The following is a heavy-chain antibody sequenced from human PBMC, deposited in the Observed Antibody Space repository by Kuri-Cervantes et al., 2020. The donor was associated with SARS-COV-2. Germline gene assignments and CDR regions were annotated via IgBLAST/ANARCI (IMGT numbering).Heavy chain of an antibody. CDR2: IYSGGST. V-gene: IGHV3-53*01. CDR3: ANPITMVRGVIMGLDY. D-gene: IGHD3-10*01. J-gene: IGHJ4*02. CDR1: VVTVRSNY. Sequence: VLSLILSFSSPVVTVRSNYMSWVRQSPGKVLEWVSVIYSGGSTYYADSVKGRFTISRDNSKNTLYLQMNSLRAEDTAVYYCANPITMVRGVIMGLDYWGQGTLVTVSS.